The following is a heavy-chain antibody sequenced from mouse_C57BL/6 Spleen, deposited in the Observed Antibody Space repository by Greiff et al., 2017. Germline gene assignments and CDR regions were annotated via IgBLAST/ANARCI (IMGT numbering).Heavy chain of an antibody. CDR1: GYTFTDYE. D-gene: IGHD2-3*01. V-gene: IGHV1-15*01. J-gene: IGHJ2*01. Sequence: QVQLQQSGAELVRPGASVTLSCKASGYTFTDYEMHWVKQTPVHGLEWIGAIDPETGGTAYTQKFKGKAILTADKSSSTAYMELRSLTSEDSAVYYGTRSLGLLSFDYWGQGTTLTVSS. CDR3: TRSLGLLSFDY. CDR2: IDPETGGT.